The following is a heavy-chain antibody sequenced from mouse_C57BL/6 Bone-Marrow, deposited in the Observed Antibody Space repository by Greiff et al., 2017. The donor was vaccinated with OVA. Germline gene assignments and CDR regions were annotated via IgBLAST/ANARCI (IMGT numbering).Heavy chain of an antibody. CDR2: IYPGSGST. Sequence: QVQLQQPGAELVKPGASVKMSCKASGYTFPSYWITWVKQRPGQGLEWIGDIYPGSGSTNYNEKFKSKATLTVDTSSSTAYMQLSSLTSEDSAVYYGARLGMGYDYDGAWFAYWGQGTLVTVSA. J-gene: IGHJ3*01. CDR1: GYTFPSYW. CDR3: ARLGMGYDYDGAWFAY. D-gene: IGHD2-4*01. V-gene: IGHV1-55*01.